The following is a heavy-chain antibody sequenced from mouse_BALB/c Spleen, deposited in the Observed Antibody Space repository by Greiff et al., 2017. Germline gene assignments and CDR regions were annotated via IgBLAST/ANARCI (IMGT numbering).Heavy chain of an antibody. CDR3: ARDNLAY. J-gene: IGHJ3*01. CDR1: GFTFSDYY. CDR2: ISDGGSYT. Sequence: EVQGVESGGGLVKPGGSLKLSCAASGFTFSDYYMYWVRQTPEKRLEWVATISDGGSYTYYPDSVKGRFTISRDNAKNNLYLQMSSLKSEDTAMYYCARDNLAYWGQGTLVTVSA. V-gene: IGHV5-4*02.